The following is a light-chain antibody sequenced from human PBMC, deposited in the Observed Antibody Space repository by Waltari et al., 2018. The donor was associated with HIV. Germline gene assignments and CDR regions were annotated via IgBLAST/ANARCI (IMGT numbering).Light chain of an antibody. CDR2: DVT. J-gene: IGLJ2*01. CDR1: SSDVGPYNY. CDR3: ASHAGSKDV. Sequence: QSALTQPPSASGSPGQSVTIPCTGPSSDVGPYNYVSWFKQHPGKAPQLMIYDVTKRPSGVPDRFSGSKSGNTASLTVSGLQAEYEADYYCASHAGSKDVFGGGTRLTVL. V-gene: IGLV2-8*01.